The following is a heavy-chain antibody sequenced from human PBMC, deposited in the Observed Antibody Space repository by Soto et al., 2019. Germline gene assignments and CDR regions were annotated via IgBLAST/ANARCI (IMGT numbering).Heavy chain of an antibody. D-gene: IGHD2-21*02. CDR1: VGSFRGYY. V-gene: IGHV4-34*01. CDR3: ARSGDYAWFDP. CDR2: INHRGST. Sequence: QEQLQQWGAGLLKPSETLSLTCAVYVGSFRGYYWSWFRQSPGKGLEWIGEINHRGSTKYNPSLKSRVPISVDTSKNQFSLKVNSVTAADTAMYYCARSGDYAWFDPWGQGTLVTVSS. J-gene: IGHJ5*02.